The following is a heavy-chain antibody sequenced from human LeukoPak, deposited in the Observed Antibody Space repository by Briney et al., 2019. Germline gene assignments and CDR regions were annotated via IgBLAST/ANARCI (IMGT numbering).Heavy chain of an antibody. V-gene: IGHV1-46*01. CDR1: GDAFTSYG. J-gene: IGHJ3*02. CDR3: ARGCPYYYDSSGYKRGAFDI. D-gene: IGHD3-22*01. Sequence: ASVKVSCKASGDAFTSYGISWVRQAPGQGLEWMGIINPSGGSTSYAQKFQGRVTMTRDTFTSTVYMELSSLRSEDTGVYDCARGCPYYYDSSGYKRGAFDIWGQGTMVTVSS. CDR2: INPSGGST.